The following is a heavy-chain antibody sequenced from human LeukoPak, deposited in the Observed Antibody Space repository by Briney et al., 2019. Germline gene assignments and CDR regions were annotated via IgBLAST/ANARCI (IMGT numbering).Heavy chain of an antibody. D-gene: IGHD5-12*01. CDR2: MYYSGST. V-gene: IGHV4-39*02. Sequence: SETLSLTCTVSGGSISSSSYYWGWLRQPPGKGLEGLGSMYYSGSTYYNPSLKRRVTISLGTSKNHFSLKMSPVTAADPAGYLRARLNMGGYHPDYWGQGTLVTVPS. CDR3: ARLNMGGYHPDY. J-gene: IGHJ4*02. CDR1: GGSISSSSYY.